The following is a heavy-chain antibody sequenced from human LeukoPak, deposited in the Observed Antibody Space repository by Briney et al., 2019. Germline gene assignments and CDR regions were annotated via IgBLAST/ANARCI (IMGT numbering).Heavy chain of an antibody. D-gene: IGHD2-15*01. CDR1: GFTFSNYS. CDR2: IRTNGRDT. Sequence: PGGSLRLSCAASGFTFSNYSMSWVRQSPGKGLEWVSNIRTNGRDTYYADAVKGRFTITRDNSKNTLYLEMNSLRAEDTAVYYCATGGYTTWFDPWGQGTLVTVSS. J-gene: IGHJ5*02. CDR3: ATGGYTTWFDP. V-gene: IGHV3-23*01.